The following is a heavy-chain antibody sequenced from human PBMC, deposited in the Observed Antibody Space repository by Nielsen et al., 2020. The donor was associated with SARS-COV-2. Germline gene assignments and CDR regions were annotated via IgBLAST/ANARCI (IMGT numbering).Heavy chain of an antibody. J-gene: IGHJ6*02. V-gene: IGHV3-30*18. D-gene: IGHD2-2*01. CDR1: GFIFRSYG. CDR3: AKGPDCSSTSCPGDYYYGMDV. Sequence: GESLKISCAASGFIFRSYGMHWVRQAPGKGLEWVAVISYDGSNKYYADSVKGRFTITRDISKNTLYLQVNSLRAEDTAVYYCAKGPDCSSTSCPGDYYYGMDVWGQGATVTVSS. CDR2: ISYDGSNK.